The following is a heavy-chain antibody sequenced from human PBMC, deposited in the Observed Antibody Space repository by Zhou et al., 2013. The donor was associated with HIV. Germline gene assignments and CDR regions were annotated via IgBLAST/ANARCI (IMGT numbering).Heavy chain of an antibody. Sequence: VQLYESGPGLLKPSETLSLTCAVSSGDYYWGWIRQLPGKGLEWIGTIYHRGNTYYNPSLTGRVTISIDTSRKQLSLKLVSATAADTAVYYCARRSKVVITGPQCFDLWGQGTMVTVS. CDR3: ARRSKVVITGPQCFDL. J-gene: IGHJ3*01. CDR2: IYHRGNT. D-gene: IGHD3-22*01. V-gene: IGHV4-38-2*01. CDR1: SSGDYY.